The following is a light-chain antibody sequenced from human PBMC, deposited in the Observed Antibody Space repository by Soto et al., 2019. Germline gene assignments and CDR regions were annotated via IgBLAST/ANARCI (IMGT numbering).Light chain of an antibody. Sequence: QSVLAQAASVSGSPGQSITISCTGARGDVGGYIYVSWYQQHPGQAPKLMIYDVTSRPSGVSYRLSGSKSGNTASLTISGLKAEDEADYYCGSYTTSSSYVFGTGTKVTVL. J-gene: IGLJ1*01. CDR1: RGDVGGYIY. V-gene: IGLV2-14*01. CDR2: DVT. CDR3: GSYTTSSSYV.